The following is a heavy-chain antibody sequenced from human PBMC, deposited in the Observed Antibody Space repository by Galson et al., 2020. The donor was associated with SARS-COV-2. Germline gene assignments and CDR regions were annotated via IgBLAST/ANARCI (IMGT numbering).Heavy chain of an antibody. CDR2: ISYDGSNK. Sequence: GESLKISCAASGFTFSDYAMHWVRQAPGTGLEWVAVISYDGSNKYYADSVKGRFTISRDNSKNTLYLQMNSLRAEDTAVYYCARDRGATTTPPYYFDYWGQGTLVTVSS. D-gene: IGHD1-1*01. J-gene: IGHJ4*02. V-gene: IGHV3-30*01. CDR1: GFTFSDYA. CDR3: ARDRGATTTPPYYFDY.